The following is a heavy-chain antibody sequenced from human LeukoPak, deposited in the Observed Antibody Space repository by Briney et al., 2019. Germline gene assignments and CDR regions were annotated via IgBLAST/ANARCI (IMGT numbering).Heavy chain of an antibody. CDR1: GFIFSNFW. CDR3: ARDPAAWDY. CDR2: INTDGSEE. Sequence: GGSLRLSCAASGFIFSNFWMSWVRQAPGRGLEWVANINTDGSEEYYVDSVKGRFIISRDNARNSLYLQMNSLRAEDAAVYYCARDPAAWDYWGQGALVTVSS. D-gene: IGHD6-13*01. J-gene: IGHJ4*02. V-gene: IGHV3-7*01.